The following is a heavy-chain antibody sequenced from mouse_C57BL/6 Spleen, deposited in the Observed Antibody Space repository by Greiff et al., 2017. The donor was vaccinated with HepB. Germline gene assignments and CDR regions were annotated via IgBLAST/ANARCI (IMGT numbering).Heavy chain of an antibody. Sequence: QVQLQQSGAELVKPGASVKISCKASGYAFSSYWMNWVKQRPGKGLEWIGQIYPGDGDTNYNGKFKGKATLTADKSSSTAYMQLSSLTSEDAAVYFCARGEMGRYFDYWGQGTTLTVSS. J-gene: IGHJ2*01. CDR1: GYAFSSYW. CDR2: IYPGDGDT. V-gene: IGHV1-80*01. D-gene: IGHD4-1*01. CDR3: ARGEMGRYFDY.